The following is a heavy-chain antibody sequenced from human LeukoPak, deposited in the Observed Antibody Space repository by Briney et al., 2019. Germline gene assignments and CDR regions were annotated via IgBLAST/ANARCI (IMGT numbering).Heavy chain of an antibody. CDR2: ISWNSGSI. CDR3: AKDISSGYYDILTGYFGAFDI. Sequence: GGSLRLSCAASGFTFDDYAMHWVRQAPGKGLEWVSGISWNSGSIGYADSVKGRFTISRDNAKNSLYLQMNSLRAEDMALYYCAKDISSGYYDILTGYFGAFDIWGQGTVVTVSS. CDR1: GFTFDDYA. V-gene: IGHV3-9*03. J-gene: IGHJ3*02. D-gene: IGHD3-9*01.